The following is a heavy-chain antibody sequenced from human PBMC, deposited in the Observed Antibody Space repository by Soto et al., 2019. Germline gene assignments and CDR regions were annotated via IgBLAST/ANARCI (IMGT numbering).Heavy chain of an antibody. D-gene: IGHD3-16*01. Sequence: QVQLVQSGAEVKKPGSSVKVSCKASGVTFSSYTISWVRQAPGQGLEWMGRIIPILGIANYAQKFQGRVTITADKSTSTAYMELSSLRSEDTAVYYCSRGEVANDYILNYFDYWGQGTLVTVSS. CDR3: SRGEVANDYILNYFDY. CDR2: IIPILGIA. CDR1: GVTFSSYT. V-gene: IGHV1-69*02. J-gene: IGHJ4*02.